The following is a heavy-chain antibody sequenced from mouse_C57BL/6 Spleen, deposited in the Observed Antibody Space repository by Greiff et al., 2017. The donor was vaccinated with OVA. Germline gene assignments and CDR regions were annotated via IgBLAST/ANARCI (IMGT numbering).Heavy chain of an antibody. CDR2: IYPGSGST. V-gene: IGHV1-55*01. CDR1: GYTFTSYW. CDR3: ARGEYFLEY. Sequence: QVQLQQSGAELVKPGASVKMSCKASGYTFTSYWITWVKQRPGQGLEWIGDIYPGSGSTNYNEKFKSKATLTVDTSSSTAYMQLSSLTSEDSAVYYCARGEYFLEYWGQSTTLTVSS. J-gene: IGHJ2*01. D-gene: IGHD5-2*01.